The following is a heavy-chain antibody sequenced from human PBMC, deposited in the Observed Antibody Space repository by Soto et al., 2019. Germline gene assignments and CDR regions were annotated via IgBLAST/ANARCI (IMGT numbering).Heavy chain of an antibody. Sequence: GGSLRLSCAASGFTFSSYAMHWVRQAPGKGLEWVAVISYDGSNKYYADSVKGRFTISRDNSKNTLYLQMNSLRAEDTAVYYCARDKGYCSGGSCYGYYYYYGMDVWGQGTTVTVSS. D-gene: IGHD2-15*01. CDR3: ARDKGYCSGGSCYGYYYYYGMDV. J-gene: IGHJ6*02. CDR2: ISYDGSNK. CDR1: GFTFSSYA. V-gene: IGHV3-30-3*01.